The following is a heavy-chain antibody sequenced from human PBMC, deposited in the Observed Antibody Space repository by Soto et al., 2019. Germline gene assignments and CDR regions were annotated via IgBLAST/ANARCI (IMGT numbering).Heavy chain of an antibody. CDR1: GGSISAYY. CDR3: ARARYGDFYYYTMEV. Sequence: SETLSLTCSVSGGSISAYYWSWIRQPPGKGLEWIGYVYYSGSTSYTPSLKSRVIISVDTPKNQFSLRLSSVTAADTAVYYCARARYGDFYYYTMEVWGQGTTVTVS. CDR2: VYYSGST. V-gene: IGHV4-59*12. J-gene: IGHJ6*02. D-gene: IGHD4-17*01.